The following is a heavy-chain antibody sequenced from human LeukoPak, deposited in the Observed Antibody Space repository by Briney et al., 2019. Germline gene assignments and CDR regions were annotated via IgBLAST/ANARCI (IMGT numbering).Heavy chain of an antibody. CDR2: ISSNGGST. CDR1: GFIFSNYA. Sequence: GGSLRLSCSASGFIFSNYAMHWVRQAPGKGLEYVSAISSNGGSTYYADSVRGRFTISRDNSKNTLYLQMSSLRAEDTAVYYCVKGKGIAVTSLDYWGQGTLVTVSS. CDR3: VKGKGIAVTSLDY. J-gene: IGHJ4*02. D-gene: IGHD6-19*01. V-gene: IGHV3-64D*06.